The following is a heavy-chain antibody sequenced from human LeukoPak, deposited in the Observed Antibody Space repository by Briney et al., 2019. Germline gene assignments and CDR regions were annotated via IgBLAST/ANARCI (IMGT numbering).Heavy chain of an antibody. V-gene: IGHV3-43*02. D-gene: IGHD3-10*01. CDR2: ISGDGGST. Sequence: PGGSLRLSCAASGFTFDDYAMHWVRQAPGKGLEWVSLISGDGGSTYYADSVKGRFTISRDNSKNSLYLQMNSLRTEDTALCYCAKAYHTQAGDAIDYWGQGTLVTVSS. CDR3: AKAYHTQAGDAIDY. J-gene: IGHJ4*02. CDR1: GFTFDDYA.